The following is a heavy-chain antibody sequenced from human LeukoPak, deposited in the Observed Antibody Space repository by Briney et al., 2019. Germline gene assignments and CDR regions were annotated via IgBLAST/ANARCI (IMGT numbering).Heavy chain of an antibody. V-gene: IGHV3-48*03. Sequence: PGGSLKLSCAATGFTFRNYVMNWVRQAPGKGLEWVSYISSRGTTTYYADSVKGRFTISRDDAKNSLYLHMNSLRVEDTAVYYCARLYSSSSGLRASDYWGQGTLVTVSS. D-gene: IGHD6-6*01. CDR1: GFTFRNYV. CDR2: ISSRGTTT. CDR3: ARLYSSSSGLRASDY. J-gene: IGHJ4*02.